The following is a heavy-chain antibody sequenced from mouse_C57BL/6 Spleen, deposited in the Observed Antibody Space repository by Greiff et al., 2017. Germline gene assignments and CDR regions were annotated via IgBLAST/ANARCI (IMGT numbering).Heavy chain of an antibody. V-gene: IGHV5-16*01. J-gene: IGHJ4*01. CDR1: GFTFSDYY. CDR2: INYDGSST. Sequence: EVQVVESEGGLVQPGSSMKLSCTASGFTFSDYYMAWVRQVPEKGLEWVANINYDGSSTYYLDSLKSRFIISRDNAKNILYLQMSSLKSEDTATYYCARVLWRAMDYWGQGTSVTVSS. D-gene: IGHD1-1*02. CDR3: ARVLWRAMDY.